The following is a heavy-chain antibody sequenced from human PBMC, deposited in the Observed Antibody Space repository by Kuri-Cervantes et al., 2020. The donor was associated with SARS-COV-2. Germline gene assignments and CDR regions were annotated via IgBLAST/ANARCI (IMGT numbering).Heavy chain of an antibody. CDR3: TRDRGRYYGMDV. Sequence: GESLKLSCAASGFTFRSYAMSWVRQAPGKGLEWVSAISGIGGGPDYADSVKGRFTITRDNSKNTLYLQMNSLRAEDAAVYYWTRDRGRYYGMDVWGQGTTVTVSS. D-gene: IGHD3-16*01. V-gene: IGHV3-23*01. CDR2: ISGIGGGP. J-gene: IGHJ6*02. CDR1: GFTFRSYA.